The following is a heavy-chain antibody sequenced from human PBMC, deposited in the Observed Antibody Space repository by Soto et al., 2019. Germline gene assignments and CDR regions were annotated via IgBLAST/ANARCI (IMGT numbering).Heavy chain of an antibody. J-gene: IGHJ5*02. D-gene: IGHD6-6*01. Sequence: QVQLVQSGAEVKKPGASVKVSCKASGYTFTSYGISWVRQAPGQGLEWMGWISAYNGNTNYAQKLQGRVTMTTDTSTSTAYMALRSMRSDDTAVYYCERASYSSSPRGWFDPWGQGTLVTVSS. V-gene: IGHV1-18*01. CDR2: ISAYNGNT. CDR1: GYTFTSYG. CDR3: ERASYSSSPRGWFDP.